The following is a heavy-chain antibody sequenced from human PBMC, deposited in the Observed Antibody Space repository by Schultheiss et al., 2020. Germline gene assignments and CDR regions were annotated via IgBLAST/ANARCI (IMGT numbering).Heavy chain of an antibody. CDR1: GGSISSYY. CDR2: IYYSGST. CDR3: QGQNSRGDYYYYYMDV. Sequence: SETLSLTCTVSGGSISSYYWSWIRQPPGKGLEWIGSIYYSGSTYYNPSLKSRVTISVDTSKNQFSLKLSSVTAADTAVYYCQGQNSRGDYYYYYMDVWGKGTTVTVSS. J-gene: IGHJ6*03. D-gene: IGHD4-23*01. V-gene: IGHV4-39*01.